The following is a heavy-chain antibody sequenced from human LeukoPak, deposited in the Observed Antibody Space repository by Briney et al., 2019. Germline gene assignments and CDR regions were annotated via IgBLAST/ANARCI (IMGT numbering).Heavy chain of an antibody. Sequence: GASVKVSCKASGYTFTSYGISWVRQAPGQGLEWMGWISAYNGNTNYAQKLQGRVTMTTDTSTSTAYMELRSLRSDDTAVYYCASAHCGGDCYSLDYWGQGTLVTVSS. V-gene: IGHV1-18*01. J-gene: IGHJ4*02. CDR1: GYTFTSYG. CDR2: ISAYNGNT. D-gene: IGHD2-21*02. CDR3: ASAHCGGDCYSLDY.